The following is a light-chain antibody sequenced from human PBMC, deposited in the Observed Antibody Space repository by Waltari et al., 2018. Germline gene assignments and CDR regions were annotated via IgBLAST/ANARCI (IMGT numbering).Light chain of an antibody. CDR2: GAS. Sequence: EIVMTQSPATLSVSPGERATLSCRASQSVSSNLAWYQQKPGQAPRLLTYGASTRATGIPARFSGSVSGTEFTLTISSLQSEDFAVYYCQQYNAWPLTFGQGTKVEIK. CDR3: QQYNAWPLT. J-gene: IGKJ1*01. CDR1: QSVSSN. V-gene: IGKV3-15*01.